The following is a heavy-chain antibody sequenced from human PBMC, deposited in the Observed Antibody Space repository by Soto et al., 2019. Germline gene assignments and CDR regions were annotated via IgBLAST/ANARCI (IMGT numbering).Heavy chain of an antibody. V-gene: IGHV1-8*01. CDR2: MSPNSGAT. D-gene: IGHD1-1*01. CDR3: ARGVDAGVDV. CDR1: GYTFTAYD. Sequence: ASVKVSCKASGYTFTAYDINWVRQATGQGLEWLGWMSPNSGATGYAQKFQGRVTMTRDTSMTTAYMELSNLRSEDTAMYYCARGVDAGVDVWGQGTTVTVSS. J-gene: IGHJ6*02.